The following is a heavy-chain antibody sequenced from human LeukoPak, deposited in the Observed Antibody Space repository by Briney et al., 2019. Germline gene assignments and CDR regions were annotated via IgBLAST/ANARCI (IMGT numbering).Heavy chain of an antibody. D-gene: IGHD5/OR15-5a*01. CDR2: FDPEDGET. V-gene: IGHV1-24*01. Sequence: GSLRLSCAASGFPFSPAWMSWVRQAPGKGLEWMGGFDPEDGETIYAQKFQGRVTMTEDTSTDTAYMELSSLRSEDTAVYYCAVKLYEGYFDYWGQGTLVTVSS. CDR3: AVKLYEGYFDY. J-gene: IGHJ4*02. CDR1: GFPFSPAW.